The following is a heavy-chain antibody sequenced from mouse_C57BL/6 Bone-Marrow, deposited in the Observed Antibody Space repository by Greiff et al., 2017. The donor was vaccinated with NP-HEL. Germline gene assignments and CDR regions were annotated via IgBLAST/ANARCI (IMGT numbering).Heavy chain of an antibody. J-gene: IGHJ4*01. Sequence: EVKVVESGGGLVQPKGSLKLSCAASGFTFNTYAMHWVRQAPGKGLEWVSRIRCKSSNYATYYADSGKDRFTISRDDSQSMLYLQMNNLKTEDTAMYYCVRGGFYYAMDYWGQGTSVTVSS. CDR3: VRGGFYYAMDY. CDR2: IRCKSSNYAT. V-gene: IGHV10-3*01. CDR1: GFTFNTYA.